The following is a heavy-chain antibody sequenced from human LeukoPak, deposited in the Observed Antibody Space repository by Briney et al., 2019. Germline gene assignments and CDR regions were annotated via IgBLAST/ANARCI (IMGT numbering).Heavy chain of an antibody. CDR3: AKGYDFDY. D-gene: IGHD5-12*01. Sequence: GGSLRLSCAASGFTFSSYAMSWVRQTPGKGLEWVSAISGSGGSTYYADSVKGRFTISRDNSKNTLFLQMNSLGAEDTAIYYCAKGYDFDYWGQGTLVTVSS. J-gene: IGHJ4*02. V-gene: IGHV3-23*01. CDR1: GFTFSSYA. CDR2: ISGSGGST.